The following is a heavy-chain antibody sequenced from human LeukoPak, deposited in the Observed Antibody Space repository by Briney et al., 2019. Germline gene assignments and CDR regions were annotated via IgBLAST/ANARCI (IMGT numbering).Heavy chain of an antibody. CDR3: ARPRTYYDSWSGYPPFDY. J-gene: IGHJ4*02. D-gene: IGHD3-3*01. CDR2: IIPMSSTT. CDR1: GGTFSSHS. Sequence: GASVKASFKASGGTFSSHSFNWVRQAPGQGLEWLGGIIPMSSTTKYAQNFQGRVTITADESTSTAFMELSSLRPEDTALYYCARPRTYYDSWSGYPPFDYWGQGTLVTVSS. V-gene: IGHV1-69*13.